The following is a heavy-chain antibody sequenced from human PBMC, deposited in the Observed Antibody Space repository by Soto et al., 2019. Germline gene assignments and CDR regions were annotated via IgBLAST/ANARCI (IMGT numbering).Heavy chain of an antibody. CDR1: GFSFSIYA. V-gene: IGHV3-23*01. J-gene: IGHJ4*02. D-gene: IGHD3-22*01. Sequence: EVQLLESGGRLVQPGGSLRLSCAASGFSFSIYAMNWVRQAPGKGLEWVSGISGGGGSTYHADSVKGRFTISRDNSKKTLYLQMNSLRAEDTAVYYCAKDPTSYDSSAQFDSWGQGTLVTVSS. CDR3: AKDPTSYDSSAQFDS. CDR2: ISGGGGST.